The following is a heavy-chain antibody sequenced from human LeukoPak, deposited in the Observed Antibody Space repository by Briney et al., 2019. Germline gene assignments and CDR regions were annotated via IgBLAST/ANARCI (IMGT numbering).Heavy chain of an antibody. CDR2: ISWNSGSI. V-gene: IGHV3-9*01. J-gene: IGHJ4*02. CDR1: GFTFSTYA. D-gene: IGHD4-17*01. CDR3: AKDMRATVTTVDY. Sequence: GGSLRLSCAASGFTFSTYAMHWVRQAPGKGLEWVSGISWNSGSIGYADSVKGRFTISRDNAKNSLYLQMNSLRAEDTGLYYCAKDMRATVTTVDYWGQGTLVTVSS.